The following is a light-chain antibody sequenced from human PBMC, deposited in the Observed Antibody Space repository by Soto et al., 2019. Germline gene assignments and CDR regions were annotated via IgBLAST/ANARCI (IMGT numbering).Light chain of an antibody. CDR2: QDS. CDR1: KLGDKF. CDR3: QAWDSSSVVV. V-gene: IGLV3-1*01. Sequence: SYELTQPPSVSVSPGQTASITCSGDKLGDKFACWYQQKPGQSPVLVIHQDSKRPSGIPERFSGSNSGNTATLTISGTQAMDEADYYCQAWDSSSVVVFGGGTKVTVL. J-gene: IGLJ2*01.